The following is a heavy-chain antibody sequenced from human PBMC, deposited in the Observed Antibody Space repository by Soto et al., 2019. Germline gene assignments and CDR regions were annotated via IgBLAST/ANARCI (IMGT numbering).Heavy chain of an antibody. Sequence: QIHLVQSGAEVQKPGASVKFSCKASGYPFSDYYIHWVRQAPGQGLEWMGWINPNSGGTNSAENFQGRATMTRDTSISTVYLEVTNLRLDDTAVYYCARDLGPLGNFGHNYGMDVWGQGTTVTVSS. V-gene: IGHV1-2*02. CDR1: GYPFSDYY. CDR3: ARDLGPLGNFGHNYGMDV. CDR2: INPNSGGT. J-gene: IGHJ6*02. D-gene: IGHD1-7*01.